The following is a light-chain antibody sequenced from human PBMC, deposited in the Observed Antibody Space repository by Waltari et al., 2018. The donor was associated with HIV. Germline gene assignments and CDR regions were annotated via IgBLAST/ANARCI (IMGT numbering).Light chain of an antibody. V-gene: IGLV1-47*01. CDR1: SSTIGSNY. CDR2: RNN. J-gene: IGLJ3*02. Sequence: QSVLTQPPSASGTPGQRVTISCSGSSSTIGSNYVYWYQQLPGTAPKLLIYRNNPRPSGVPDRFSGSKSGTSASLAISGLRSEDEADYYCAAWDDSLSGGFGGGTKLTVL. CDR3: AAWDDSLSGG.